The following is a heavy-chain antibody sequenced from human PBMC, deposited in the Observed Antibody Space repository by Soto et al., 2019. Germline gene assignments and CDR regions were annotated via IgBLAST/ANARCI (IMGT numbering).Heavy chain of an antibody. CDR2: ISGSGGST. CDR3: AKDKYSSGRWYNWFDT. D-gene: IGHD6-19*01. CDR1: EGTSSGHG. Sequence: LPKGASEGTSSGHGGRRIRQDPWKGLEWVSAISGSGGSTYYADSVKGRFTISRDNSKNTLYLQMNSLRAEDTAVYYCAKDKYSSGRWYNWFDTRGQGTLVSVYS. J-gene: IGHJ5*02. V-gene: IGHV3-23*01.